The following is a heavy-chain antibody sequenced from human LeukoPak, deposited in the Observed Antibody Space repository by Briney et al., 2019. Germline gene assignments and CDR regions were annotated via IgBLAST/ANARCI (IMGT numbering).Heavy chain of an antibody. J-gene: IGHJ4*02. CDR3: ARGKSAGI. V-gene: IGHV3-74*01. CDR2: VNTDGSTT. Sequence: GGSLRLSCAASGFTFRGSYMHWVRQAPGKGLVWVSRVNTDGSTTTYADSVKGRSTISRDNANNTLYLQMNSLRAEDTAVYYCARGKSAGIWGQGTLVTVSS. CDR1: GFTFRGSY.